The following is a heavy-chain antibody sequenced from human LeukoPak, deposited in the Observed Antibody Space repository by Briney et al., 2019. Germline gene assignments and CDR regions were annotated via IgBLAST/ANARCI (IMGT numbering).Heavy chain of an antibody. CDR3: ARDNRRRATMTSGGGYFDY. V-gene: IGHV4-61*02. J-gene: IGHJ4*02. D-gene: IGHD5-12*01. Sequence: PSEPLSLTCTVSGGSISSGSYYWSWIRQPAGKGLEWIGRIYTCGSNNYTLSLKSRVTISVDTSKNQFSLKLSSVTAADTAVYYCARDNRRRATMTSGGGYFDYWGQGTLVTVSS. CDR1: GGSISSGSYY. CDR2: IYTCGSN.